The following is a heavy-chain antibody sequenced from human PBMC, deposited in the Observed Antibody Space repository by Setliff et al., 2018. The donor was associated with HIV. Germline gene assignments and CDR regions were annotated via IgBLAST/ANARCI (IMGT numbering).Heavy chain of an antibody. CDR3: ALTGHRLLRGYMDV. J-gene: IGHJ6*03. V-gene: IGHV4-4*07. Sequence: SETLSLTCYVSDDPISSYYWSWVRQPAGKGLEWIGRLYVSGDTNYNPSLKSRVTMSLDTSKKHFSLKLKSVTAADTAVYYCALTGHRLLRGYMDVWGKGTTVTVSS. CDR2: LYVSGDT. D-gene: IGHD2-15*01. CDR1: DDPISSYY.